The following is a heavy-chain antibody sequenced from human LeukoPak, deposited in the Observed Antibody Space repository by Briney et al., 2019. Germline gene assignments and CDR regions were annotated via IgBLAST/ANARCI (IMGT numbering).Heavy chain of an antibody. CDR3: ATSTVTTGGGAFDI. CDR1: GGSISSYY. J-gene: IGHJ3*02. CDR2: IYYSGST. V-gene: IGHV4-59*12. Sequence: SETLSLTCTVSGGSISSYYWSWIRQPPGKGLEWIGYIYYSGSTNYNPSLKSRVTISVDTSKNQFSLKLSSVTAADTAVYYCATSTVTTGGGAFDIWGQGTMVTVSS. D-gene: IGHD4-17*01.